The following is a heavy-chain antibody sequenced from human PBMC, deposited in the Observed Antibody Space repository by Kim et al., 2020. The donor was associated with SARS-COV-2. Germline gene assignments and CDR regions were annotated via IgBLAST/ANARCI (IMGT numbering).Heavy chain of an antibody. J-gene: IGHJ4*02. CDR3: TTNYGADY. Sequence: NYTTECAASVKGRFTISTDDSKNSLYLQMNSLKTEDTAVYHCTTNYGADYWGQGILVTVSS. D-gene: IGHD4-17*01. V-gene: IGHV3-72*01. CDR2: NYTT.